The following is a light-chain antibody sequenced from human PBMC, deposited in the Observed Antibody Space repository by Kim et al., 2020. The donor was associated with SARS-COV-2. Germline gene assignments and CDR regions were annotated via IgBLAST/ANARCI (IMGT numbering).Light chain of an antibody. V-gene: IGLV2-14*01. J-gene: IGLJ3*02. CDR2: EVN. Sequence: QSVLTQPASVSGSPGQSITISCTGTSSDVGAYNYVSWYQHHPDKAPKLMIYEVNNRPSGVSNRFSGSKSGNTASLTISGLQAEDEADYYCNSYTKSATLVFGEGTQLTVL. CDR3: NSYTKSATLV. CDR1: SSDVGAYNY.